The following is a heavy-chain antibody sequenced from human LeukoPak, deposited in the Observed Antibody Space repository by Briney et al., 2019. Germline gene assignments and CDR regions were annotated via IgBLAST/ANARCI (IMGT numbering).Heavy chain of an antibody. D-gene: IGHD4-17*01. CDR3: ARGDDYGDS. V-gene: IGHV3-48*01. CDR1: GFSFRFYS. CDR2: MTSSSKTA. J-gene: IGHJ4*02. Sequence: GGSLKLSCAASGFSFRFYSMNWGRQPPGKGLEWISYMTSSSKTAYYADSVKGRFTISRDNSKNTLYLQMNSLRAEDTAVYYCARGDDYGDSWGQGTLVTVSS.